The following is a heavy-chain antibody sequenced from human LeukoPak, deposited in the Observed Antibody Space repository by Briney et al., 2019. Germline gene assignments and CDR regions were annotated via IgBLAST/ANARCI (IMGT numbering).Heavy chain of an antibody. V-gene: IGHV3-21*01. D-gene: IGHD1-7*01. CDR3: ARERYNWNYAFDY. CDR1: GFTFSSYS. J-gene: IGHJ4*02. Sequence: GGSLRLSCAASGFTFSSYSMNWVRQAPGKGLEWVSSISSSSGYIYYADSVEGRFTISRDNAKNSLYLHLNSLRAEDTAVYYCARERYNWNYAFDYWGQGTLVTVSS. CDR2: ISSSSGYI.